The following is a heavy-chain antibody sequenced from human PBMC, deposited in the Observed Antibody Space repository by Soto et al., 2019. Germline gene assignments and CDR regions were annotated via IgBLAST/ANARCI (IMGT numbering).Heavy chain of an antibody. V-gene: IGHV4-39*01. Sequence: ASETLSLTCTVSGGSISSSSYYWGWIRQPPGKGLEWIGSIYYSGSTYYNPSLKSRVTISVDTSKNQFSLKLSSVTAADTAVYYCARSMTTFPPGDAFDIWGQGTMVTVSS. D-gene: IGHD3-16*01. CDR3: ARSMTTFPPGDAFDI. CDR1: GGSISSSSYY. J-gene: IGHJ3*02. CDR2: IYYSGST.